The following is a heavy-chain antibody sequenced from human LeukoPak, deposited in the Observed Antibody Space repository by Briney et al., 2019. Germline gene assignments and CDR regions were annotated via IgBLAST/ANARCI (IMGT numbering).Heavy chain of an antibody. CDR2: ISGSGGST. D-gene: IGHD3-22*01. CDR3: AKEYYYDSSGYYGP. CDR1: GFTFSSYA. J-gene: IGHJ5*02. V-gene: IGHV3-23*01. Sequence: AGGSLRLSCAASGFTFSSYAMHWVRQAPGKGLEWVSAISGSGGSTYYADSVKGRFTISRDNSKNTLYLQMNSLRAEDTAVYYCAKEYYYDSSGYYGPWGQGTLVTVSS.